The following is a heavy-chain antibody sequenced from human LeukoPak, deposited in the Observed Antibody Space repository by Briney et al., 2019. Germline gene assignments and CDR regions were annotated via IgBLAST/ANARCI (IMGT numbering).Heavy chain of an antibody. CDR2: IHYDGSNK. D-gene: IGHD1-26*01. Sequence: GGSLRLSCVASGFSFNVYGMHWVRQAPGKGLKWVSYIHYDGSNKFYADSVKGRFTISRDNSKNTLYLQMNSLRAEDTAVYYCAKDLFGGRYHVDYWGQGTLVTVSS. CDR3: AKDLFGGRYHVDY. CDR1: GFSFNVYG. V-gene: IGHV3-30*02. J-gene: IGHJ4*02.